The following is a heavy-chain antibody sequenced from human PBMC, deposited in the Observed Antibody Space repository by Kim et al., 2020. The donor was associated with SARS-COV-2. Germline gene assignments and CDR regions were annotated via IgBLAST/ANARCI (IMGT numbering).Heavy chain of an antibody. CDR2: IYHSGTT. CDR1: GYSISSGYY. CDR3: ARELYSGYDYVYS. J-gene: IGHJ4*02. Sequence: SETLSLTCTVSGYSISSGYYWAWIRQPPGKGLEWIGSIYHSGTTYYNPSLKSRVTVSVDTSKNQFSLKLSSVTAADTAVYYCARELYSGYDYVYSWGQGT. V-gene: IGHV4-38-2*02. D-gene: IGHD5-12*01.